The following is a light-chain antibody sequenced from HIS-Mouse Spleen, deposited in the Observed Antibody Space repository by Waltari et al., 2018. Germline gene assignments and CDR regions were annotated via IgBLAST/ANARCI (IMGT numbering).Light chain of an antibody. Sequence: QSVLTQPPSASGTPGQRVTLSCSGRSSNIGSNSVYWYQQLPGTAPKLLIYRNNQRPSGVPDRFSGSKSGTSASLAISGLRSEDEADYYCAAWDDSLSGYVFGTGTKVTVL. CDR1: SSNIGSNS. CDR2: RNN. CDR3: AAWDDSLSGYV. J-gene: IGLJ1*01. V-gene: IGLV1-47*01.